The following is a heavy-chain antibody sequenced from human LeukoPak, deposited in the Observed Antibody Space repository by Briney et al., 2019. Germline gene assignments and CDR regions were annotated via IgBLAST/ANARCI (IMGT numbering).Heavy chain of an antibody. V-gene: IGHV4-59*11. CDR1: GGSISSHY. D-gene: IGHD2/OR15-2a*01. CDR3: ARDGGNRLGYYYYYYMDV. CDR2: IYYSGST. J-gene: IGHJ6*03. Sequence: PSETLSLTCTVSGGSISSHYWSWIRQPPGKGLEWIGYIYYSGSTNYNPSLKSRVTISVDPSKNQFSLKLSSVTAADSAVYYCARDGGNRLGYYYYYYMDVWGKGTTVTVSS.